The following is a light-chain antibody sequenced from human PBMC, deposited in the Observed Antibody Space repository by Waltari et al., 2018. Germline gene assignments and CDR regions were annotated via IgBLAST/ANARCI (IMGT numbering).Light chain of an antibody. V-gene: IGKV4-1*01. J-gene: IGKJ3*01. CDR1: QSVLYSSNNKNY. Sequence: DIVMTQSPDSLAVSLGERATINCKSSQSVLYSSNNKNYLAWYQQKPGQPPKLLIFCASTRESGVPDLFSGSGSGTDFTLTISSLQSEDVAVYYGQQYYSTPFTFGPGTKVDIK. CDR2: CAS. CDR3: QQYYSTPFT.